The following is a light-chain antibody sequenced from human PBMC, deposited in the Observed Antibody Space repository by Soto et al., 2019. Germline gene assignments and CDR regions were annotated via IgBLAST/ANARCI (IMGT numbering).Light chain of an antibody. CDR3: SSYTSSSTLV. J-gene: IGLJ1*01. Sequence: QSALTQPASVSGSPGQSITISFTGTSSDVGGYNYVSWYQQHPGKAPKLMIYEVSNRPSGVSNRFSGSKSGNTASLTISGLQAEDEADYYCSSYTSSSTLVFGTGTKLTFL. V-gene: IGLV2-14*01. CDR1: SSDVGGYNY. CDR2: EVS.